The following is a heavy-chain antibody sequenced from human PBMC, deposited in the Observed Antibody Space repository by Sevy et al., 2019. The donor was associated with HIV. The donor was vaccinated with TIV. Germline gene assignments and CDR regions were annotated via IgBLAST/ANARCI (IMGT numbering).Heavy chain of an antibody. CDR1: GASFRNFY. J-gene: IGHJ4*02. V-gene: IGHV4-34*01. CDR3: ARGRALSEFDRSGYFFDS. CDR2: IHHSGST. D-gene: IGHD3-22*01. Sequence: AENLSLTCAVYGASFRNFYWSWIRQSPGKGLEWIGEIHHSGSTNFNPSLESRVTMSEDKSKSQFSLNLRSVTAADTDVYYCARGRALSEFDRSGYFFDSWGPGTLVIVSS.